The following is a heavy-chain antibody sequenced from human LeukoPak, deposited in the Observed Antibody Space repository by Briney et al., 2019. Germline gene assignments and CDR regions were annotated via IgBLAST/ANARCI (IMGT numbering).Heavy chain of an antibody. CDR2: INWNGGST. J-gene: IGHJ3*02. V-gene: IGHV3-20*04. D-gene: IGHD3-22*01. CDR3: AREVVSSGHYAFDI. Sequence: GASLRLSCAASGFTFDDYGMSWVRQAPGKGLEWVSGINWNGGSTGYADSVKGRFTISRDNAKNSLYLQMNSLRAEDTALYSCAREVVSSGHYAFDIWGQGTMVTVSS. CDR1: GFTFDDYG.